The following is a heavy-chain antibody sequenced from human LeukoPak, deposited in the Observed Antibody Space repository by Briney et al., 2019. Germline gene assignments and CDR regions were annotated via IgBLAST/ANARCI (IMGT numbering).Heavy chain of an antibody. CDR3: ALLGRDHYDILTEDY. CDR1: RFTFDEYA. CDR2: ISWNSGSI. V-gene: IGHV3-9*01. D-gene: IGHD3-9*01. J-gene: IGHJ4*02. Sequence: PGGSLRLSCAPSRFTFDEYAMHSGPQAPGKSLGWGSGISWNSGSICYADSVKGRFTISRDNAKNSLYLQMNSLRAEDTALYYCALLGRDHYDILTEDYWGQGTLVTVSS.